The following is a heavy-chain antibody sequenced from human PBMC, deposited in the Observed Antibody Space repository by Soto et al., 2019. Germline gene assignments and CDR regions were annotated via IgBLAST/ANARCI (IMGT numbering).Heavy chain of an antibody. Sequence: ASVKVSCKASGYTFTGYYMLWVRQAPGQGLAWMGWINPNSGGTNYAQKFQGRVTMTRDTSISTAYMELSRLRSDDTAVYYCARGVDNSGWYISNYFDSWGQGTLVTVSS. D-gene: IGHD6-19*01. V-gene: IGHV1-2*02. CDR1: GYTFTGYY. CDR3: ARGVDNSGWYISNYFDS. J-gene: IGHJ4*02. CDR2: INPNSGGT.